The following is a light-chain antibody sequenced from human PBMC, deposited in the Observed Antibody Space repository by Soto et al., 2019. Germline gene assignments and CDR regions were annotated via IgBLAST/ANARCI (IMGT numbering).Light chain of an antibody. CDR2: LGS. Sequence: DIVMTQSPRSLPVTPGEPASISCRSSQSLLHSNGYNYLDWYLQKPGQSPQLLIYLGSNRASGVPDRFSGSGSGTDFTLKISRVEAEDVGVYYCLQARQTPPTFGGGTKVEIK. CDR1: QSLLHSNGYNY. J-gene: IGKJ4*01. V-gene: IGKV2-28*01. CDR3: LQARQTPPT.